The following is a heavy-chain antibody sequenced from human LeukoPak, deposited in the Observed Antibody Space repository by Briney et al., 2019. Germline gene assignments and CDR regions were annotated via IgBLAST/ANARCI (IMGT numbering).Heavy chain of an antibody. J-gene: IGHJ5*02. CDR1: GYSISSGYY. D-gene: IGHD5-24*01. Sequence: SETLSLTCTVSGYSISSGYYWGWIRQPPGKGLEWIGSIYHSGSPYYNPSLKSRVTISVDTSKNQFSLKLSSVTAADTAVYYCAREPDGCPLSSRCSCFDTWGQGTLVTVSS. CDR2: IYHSGSP. CDR3: AREPDGCPLSSRCSCFDT. V-gene: IGHV4-38-2*02.